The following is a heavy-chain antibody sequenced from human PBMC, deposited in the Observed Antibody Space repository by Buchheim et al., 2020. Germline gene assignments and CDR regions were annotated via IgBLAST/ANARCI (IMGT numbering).Heavy chain of an antibody. CDR2: INHSGST. V-gene: IGHV4-34*01. Sequence: QVQLQQWGAGLLKPSETLSLTCAVYGGSFSGYYWSWIRQPPGKGLEWIGEINHSGSTYYNPSLKSRVTISVDTSKNPFSLKLSSVTAADTAVYYCARGFKSSSSEGVYYFDYWGQGTL. D-gene: IGHD6-6*01. CDR1: GGSFSGYY. CDR3: ARGFKSSSSEGVYYFDY. J-gene: IGHJ4*02.